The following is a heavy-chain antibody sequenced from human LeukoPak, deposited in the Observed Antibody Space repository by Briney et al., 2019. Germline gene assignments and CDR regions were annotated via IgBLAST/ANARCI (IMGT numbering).Heavy chain of an antibody. CDR3: AKTVQSGNYPTFFDY. CDR2: ISGTGGST. J-gene: IGHJ4*02. D-gene: IGHD1-26*01. CDR1: GFTFSSYA. Sequence: GGSLRLSCAASGFTFSSYAMSWVRQAPGKGLEWVSAISGTGGSTYYADSVKGRFPISRDNSKNTLYLQMSSLRAEDTAVYYCAKTVQSGNYPTFFDYWGQGTLVTVSS. V-gene: IGHV3-23*01.